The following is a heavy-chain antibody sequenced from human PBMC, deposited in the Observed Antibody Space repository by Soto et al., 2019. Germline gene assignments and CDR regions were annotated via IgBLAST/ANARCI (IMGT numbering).Heavy chain of an antibody. CDR1: GGTFSSYA. CDR2: ISAYNGNT. D-gene: IGHD3-10*01. Sequence: GASVKVSCKASGGTFSSYAISWVRQAPGQGLEWMGWISAYNGNTKYAQKLQGRVTMTTDTSTSTAYMELSSLRSEDTAVYYCARVYGSGSYPEEEVLGWFAPWGQGTLVTVSS. J-gene: IGHJ5*02. CDR3: ARVYGSGSYPEEEVLGWFAP. V-gene: IGHV1-18*01.